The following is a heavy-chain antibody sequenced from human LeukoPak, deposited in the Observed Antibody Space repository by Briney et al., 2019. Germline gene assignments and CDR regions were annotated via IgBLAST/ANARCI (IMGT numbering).Heavy chain of an antibody. D-gene: IGHD3-9*01. Sequence: GGSLRLSCAASGFTFSSYGMHWVRQAPGKGLEWVAVISYDGSNKYYADSVKGRFTISRDNSKNTLYLQMNSLRAEDTAVYYCAKAGDYDILTGAWDYWGQGTLVTVSS. CDR2: ISYDGSNK. CDR1: GFTFSSYG. V-gene: IGHV3-30*18. J-gene: IGHJ4*02. CDR3: AKAGDYDILTGAWDY.